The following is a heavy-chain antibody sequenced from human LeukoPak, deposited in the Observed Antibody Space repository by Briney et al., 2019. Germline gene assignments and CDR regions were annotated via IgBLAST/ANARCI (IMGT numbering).Heavy chain of an antibody. D-gene: IGHD6-13*01. J-gene: IGHJ3*02. Sequence: SETLSLTCTVSGDSISTYYWGWIRQPAGKRLEWIGRIYTSGSTNYNPSLESRVTMSVDTSKNQFSLNLSPVTAADTAVYYCARAISSGWFKNAFDIWGQGTMVTVSS. CDR3: ARAISSGWFKNAFDI. CDR2: IYTSGST. V-gene: IGHV4-4*07. CDR1: GDSISTYY.